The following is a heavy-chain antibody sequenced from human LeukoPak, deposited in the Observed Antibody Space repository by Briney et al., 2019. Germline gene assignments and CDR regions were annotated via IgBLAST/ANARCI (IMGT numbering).Heavy chain of an antibody. D-gene: IGHD5-12*01. J-gene: IGHJ4*02. CDR3: ARALIVAHDGGYFDY. Sequence: PSETLSLTCTVSGGSISSGGYYWSWIRRHPGKGLEWIGYIYYSGSTYYNPSIKSRVTISVDTSKNQFSLKLSSVTAADTAVYYCARALIVAHDGGYFDYWGQGTLVTVSS. CDR2: IYYSGST. CDR1: GGSISSGGYY. V-gene: IGHV4-31*03.